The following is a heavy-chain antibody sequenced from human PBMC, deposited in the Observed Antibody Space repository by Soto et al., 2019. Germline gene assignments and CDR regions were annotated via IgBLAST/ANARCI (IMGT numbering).Heavy chain of an antibody. CDR1: GFIFSSYS. J-gene: IGHJ4*02. CDR3: ASEENGGRSPRLDY. CDR2: ISGSSSYI. Sequence: NPGGSLRLSCAASGFIFSSYSMNWVRQAPGKGLEWVSSISGSSSYIYYADSVKGRVTISRDNAKNSLSLQMNSLRAEDTAVYSCASEENGGRSPRLDYWGQGTQVTVSS. V-gene: IGHV3-21*01. D-gene: IGHD2-15*01.